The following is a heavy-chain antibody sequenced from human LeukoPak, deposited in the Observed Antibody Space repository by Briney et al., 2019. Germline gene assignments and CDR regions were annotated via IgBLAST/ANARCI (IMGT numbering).Heavy chain of an antibody. D-gene: IGHD3-10*01. CDR1: GGSISSSYY. CDR2: ISYSGST. CDR3: ARHGTTMVRGEMRGAFDI. Sequence: SETLSLTCIVSGGSISSSYYWGWIRQPPGKGLEWIGSISYSGSTYYNPSLKSRVTISVDTSKNQSSLKLSSVTAADTAVYYCARHGTTMVRGEMRGAFDIWGQGTMVTVSS. V-gene: IGHV4-39*01. J-gene: IGHJ3*02.